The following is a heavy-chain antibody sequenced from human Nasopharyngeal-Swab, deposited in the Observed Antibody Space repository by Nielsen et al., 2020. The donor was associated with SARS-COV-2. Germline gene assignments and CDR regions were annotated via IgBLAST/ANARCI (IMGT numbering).Heavy chain of an antibody. V-gene: IGHV1-18*01. J-gene: IGHJ6*02. CDR1: GYTFTSYA. Sequence: ASVKVSCKASGYTFTSYAMHWVRQAPGQRLEWMGWISAYNGNTNYAQKLQGRVTMTTDTSTSTAYMELRSLRSDDTAVYYCARDGGYCSGGSCYLPSYYYYGMDVWGQGTTVTVSS. D-gene: IGHD2-15*01. CDR2: ISAYNGNT. CDR3: ARDGGYCSGGSCYLPSYYYYGMDV.